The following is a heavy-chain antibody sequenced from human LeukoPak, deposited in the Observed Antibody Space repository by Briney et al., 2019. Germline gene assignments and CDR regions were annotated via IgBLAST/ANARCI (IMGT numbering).Heavy chain of an antibody. D-gene: IGHD2-15*01. V-gene: IGHV1-18*01. CDR1: GYTFTSYD. CDR2: ISAYKGNT. Sequence: ASVKVSCKASGYTFTSYDINWVRQAPGQGLEWVGWISAYKGNTNYAQKLQGRVTMTTDTSTSTVYMELRSLRSDDTAVYYCARDLGYIVVRTRIFDYWGQGTLVTVSS. J-gene: IGHJ4*02. CDR3: ARDLGYIVVRTRIFDY.